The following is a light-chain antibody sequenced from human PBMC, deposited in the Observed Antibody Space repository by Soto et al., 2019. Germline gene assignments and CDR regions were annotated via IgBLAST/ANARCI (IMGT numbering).Light chain of an antibody. CDR2: AAS. V-gene: IGKV1-17*02. Sequence: DIQMTQSPSSLSASVGDRVTITCRASQGIRHDLGWYQQKPGKAPRRRIYAASSLQSGVPSRFSGSGSGTEFTLTISNLQPEDFATYYCLQHNSYPLTFGGGTKVDIK. CDR1: QGIRHD. J-gene: IGKJ4*01. CDR3: LQHNSYPLT.